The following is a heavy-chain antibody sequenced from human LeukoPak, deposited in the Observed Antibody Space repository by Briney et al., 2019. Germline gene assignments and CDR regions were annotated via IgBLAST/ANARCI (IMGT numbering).Heavy chain of an antibody. V-gene: IGHV1-2*02. Sequence: ASVKVSCKASGYTFTGYYMHWVRQAPGQGLEWMGWINPNSGGTNYAQKFQGRVTMTRDTSISTAYMELSRLRSDDTAAYYCARCLPWGALSHDDYFDYWGQGTLVTVSS. CDR2: INPNSGGT. CDR3: ARCLPWGALSHDDYFDY. D-gene: IGHD3-16*01. CDR1: GYTFTGYY. J-gene: IGHJ4*02.